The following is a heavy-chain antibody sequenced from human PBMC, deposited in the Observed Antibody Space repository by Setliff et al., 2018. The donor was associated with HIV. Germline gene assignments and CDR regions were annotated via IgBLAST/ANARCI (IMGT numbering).Heavy chain of an antibody. CDR1: GGSISSVNYY. J-gene: IGHJ6*03. CDR2: LYVSGDT. CDR3: ALTGHRLLRGYMDV. V-gene: IGHV4-61*02. Sequence: SQTLSLTCNVSGGSISSVNYYWSWVRQPAGKGLEWIGRLYVSGDTNYNPSLKSRVTMSLDTSKKHFSLKLKSVTAADTAVYYCALTGHRLLRGYMDVWGKGTTVTVSS. D-gene: IGHD2-15*01.